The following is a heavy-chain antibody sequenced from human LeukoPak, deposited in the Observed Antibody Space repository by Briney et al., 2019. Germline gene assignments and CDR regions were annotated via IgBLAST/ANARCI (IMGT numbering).Heavy chain of an antibody. Sequence: PGGSLRLSCAASGFTFSGSAMHWVRQASGEGLEWVGRIRSKANSYATAYAASVKGRFTISRDDSKNTAYLQVNSLKTEDTAVYYCTRIDSSGYHPFDYWGQGTLVTVSS. J-gene: IGHJ4*02. CDR2: IRSKANSYAT. V-gene: IGHV3-73*01. D-gene: IGHD3-22*01. CDR3: TRIDSSGYHPFDY. CDR1: GFTFSGSA.